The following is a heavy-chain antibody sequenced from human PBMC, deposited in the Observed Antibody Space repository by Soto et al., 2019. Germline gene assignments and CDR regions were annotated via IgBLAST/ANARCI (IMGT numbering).Heavy chain of an antibody. CDR3: ARSGGGYSYGFFDY. CDR2: INAGNGNT. J-gene: IGHJ4*02. Sequence: GASVKVSCKASGYTFTSYAMYWVRQAPGQRLEWMGWINAGNGNTKYSQKFQGRVSIARDTSASTAYMELSSLRSEDTAVYYCARSGGGYSYGFFDYWGQGTLVTVSS. CDR1: GYTFTSYA. D-gene: IGHD5-18*01. V-gene: IGHV1-3*01.